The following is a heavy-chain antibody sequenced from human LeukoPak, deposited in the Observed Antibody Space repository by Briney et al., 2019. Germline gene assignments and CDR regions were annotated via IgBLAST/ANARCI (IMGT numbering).Heavy chain of an antibody. Sequence: GGSLRPSCAASGFTFDDYAMHWVRQAPGKGLEWVSLISGDGGSTYYADSVKGRFTISRDNSKNSLYLQMNSLRTEDTALYYCAKDPYCSGGSCYSSNYGMDVWGQGTTVTVSS. J-gene: IGHJ6*02. CDR2: ISGDGGST. CDR3: AKDPYCSGGSCYSSNYGMDV. CDR1: GFTFDDYA. D-gene: IGHD2-15*01. V-gene: IGHV3-43*02.